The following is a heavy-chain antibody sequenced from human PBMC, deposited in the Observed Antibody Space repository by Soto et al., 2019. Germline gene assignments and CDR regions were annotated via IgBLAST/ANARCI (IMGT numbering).Heavy chain of an antibody. Sequence: SVKVSCKASGGTFSSYAISWVRQAPGQGLEWMGGIVPIFGTANYAQKFQGRVTITADESTSTAYMELSSLRSEDTAVYYCASPEVITPVQAFDIWGQGTMVTVSS. V-gene: IGHV1-69*13. CDR3: ASPEVITPVQAFDI. CDR2: IVPIFGTA. CDR1: GGTFSSYA. J-gene: IGHJ3*02. D-gene: IGHD3-22*01.